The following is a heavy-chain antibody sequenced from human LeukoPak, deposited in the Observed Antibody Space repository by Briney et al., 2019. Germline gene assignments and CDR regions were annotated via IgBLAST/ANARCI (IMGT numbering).Heavy chain of an antibody. CDR2: IIPILDVA. Sequence: SVKVSCKASGGTFSSYAITWVRQAPGQGLEWMGRIIPILDVALYAQKFQGRVTITADKSTSTAYMELSTLRPEDTAVYYCARDQGVTDPPPYGLDVWGQGTTVTVSS. CDR3: ARDQGVTDPPPYGLDV. CDR1: GGTFSSYA. V-gene: IGHV1-69*04. J-gene: IGHJ6*02. D-gene: IGHD2-21*02.